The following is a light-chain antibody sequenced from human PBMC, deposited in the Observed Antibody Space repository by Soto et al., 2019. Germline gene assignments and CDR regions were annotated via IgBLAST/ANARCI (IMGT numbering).Light chain of an antibody. CDR2: EVT. Sequence: QSALTQPASMSGSPEQSITISCTGSSSDVGGYNYVSWFQQHPGKAPKLMIYEVTYRPSGISNRFSGSKSGNTASLTISGRQAEDDADYYCSTFTSSYTWVFGGGTKLTVL. V-gene: IGLV2-14*01. CDR3: STFTSSYTWV. J-gene: IGLJ2*01. CDR1: SSDVGGYNY.